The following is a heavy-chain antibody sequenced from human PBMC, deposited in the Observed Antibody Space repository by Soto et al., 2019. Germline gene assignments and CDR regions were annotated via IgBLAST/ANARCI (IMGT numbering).Heavy chain of an antibody. D-gene: IGHD6-13*01. CDR2: IYRSGDT. CDR1: GGSMTGYY. CDR3: ARGSAAGVDYGMDV. Sequence: KASETLSLTCSVSGGSMTGYYWSWIRQPAGKGLEWIGRIYRSGDTNYNPSLKSRVIMSVDTSKKKVSLKVSSVTAADTAVYFCARGSAAGVDYGMDVWGQGTTVTVSS. J-gene: IGHJ6*02. V-gene: IGHV4-4*07.